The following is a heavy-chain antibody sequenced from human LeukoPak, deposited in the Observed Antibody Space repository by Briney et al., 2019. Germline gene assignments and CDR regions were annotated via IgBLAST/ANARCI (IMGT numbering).Heavy chain of an antibody. J-gene: IGHJ4*02. CDR1: GLTFSTSG. D-gene: IGHD1-14*01. Sequence: GGSLRLSCTASGLTFSTSGFNSVRQAPAKRLEWVASIGPTGSDRYHADSIKGRFTISRDNANNFLYLQMNSLRAEDTAVYYCATETNGRHYDYWGQGTLLTVSS. CDR3: ATETNGRHYDY. CDR2: IGPTGSDR. V-gene: IGHV3-21*06.